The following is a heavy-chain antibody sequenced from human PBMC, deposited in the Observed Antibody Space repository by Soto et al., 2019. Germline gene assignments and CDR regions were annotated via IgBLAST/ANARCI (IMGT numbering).Heavy chain of an antibody. Sequence: QVQLQESGPGLVKPSETLSLTCTVSGGSISSYYWSWIRQPPGKGLEWIGYIYYSGSTNYNPSLKSRVTISVDTSKNQFSLKLSSVTAADTAVYYCARVGECSWNSYYYYGMDVWGQGTTVTVSS. CDR2: IYYSGST. CDR1: GGSISSYY. CDR3: ARVGECSWNSYYYYGMDV. D-gene: IGHD1-7*01. J-gene: IGHJ6*02. V-gene: IGHV4-59*01.